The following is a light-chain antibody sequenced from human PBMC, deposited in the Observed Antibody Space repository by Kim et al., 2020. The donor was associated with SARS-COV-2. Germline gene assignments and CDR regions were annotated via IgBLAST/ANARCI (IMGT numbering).Light chain of an antibody. CDR2: GAS. Sequence: VSPGERAPLSGRASQSVSGNLAWYQQKPGQAPRLLIYGASTRATAFPARFSGGGSGIEFTLTISSLQSEDFAVYYCQQYNNWPLSFGGGTKVDIK. J-gene: IGKJ4*01. CDR1: QSVSGN. V-gene: IGKV3-15*01. CDR3: QQYNNWPLS.